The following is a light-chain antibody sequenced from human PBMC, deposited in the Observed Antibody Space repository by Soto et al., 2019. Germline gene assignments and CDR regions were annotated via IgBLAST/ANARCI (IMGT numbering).Light chain of an antibody. V-gene: IGKV3-15*01. J-gene: IGKJ2*01. CDR3: QQYYNWPPYT. CDR2: GAS. CDR1: KSVSSN. Sequence: DIVRTQSPATMSVSPGDIATLSCRASKSVSSNLAWYQQKPGQTPRLLIYGASTRATGVPPRFSGSRSGTEFTLTISSLQSEDFAVYYCQQYYNWPPYTFGQGTKVDIK.